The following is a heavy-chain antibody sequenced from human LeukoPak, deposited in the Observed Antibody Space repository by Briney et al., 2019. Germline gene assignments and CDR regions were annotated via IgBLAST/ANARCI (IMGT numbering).Heavy chain of an antibody. CDR2: ISYDGSNK. D-gene: IGHD3-10*01. CDR3: AKDLGPGVDY. J-gene: IGHJ4*02. CDR1: GFTFSSYG. V-gene: IGHV3-30*18. Sequence: GGSLRLSCAASGFTFSSYGMHWVRQAPGKGQEWVAVISYDGSNKYYADSVKGRFTISRDNSKNTLYLQMNSLRAEDTAVYYCAKDLGPGVDYWGQGTLVTVSS.